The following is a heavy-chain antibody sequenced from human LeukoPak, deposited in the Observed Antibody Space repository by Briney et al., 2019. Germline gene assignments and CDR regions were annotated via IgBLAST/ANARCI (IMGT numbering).Heavy chain of an antibody. J-gene: IGHJ5*02. D-gene: IGHD3-10*01. V-gene: IGHV4-4*07. CDR2: IYSSGNT. Sequence: SETLSLTCTVSGDSISGKYWSWIRRPAGKGLEWIGRIYSSGNTKYNSSLKSRVTISVDTSKNQFSLKLSSVTAADTAVYYCARCVPPQYYYGSGSTTYNWFDPWGQGTLVTVSS. CDR1: GDSISGKY. CDR3: ARCVPPQYYYGSGSTTYNWFDP.